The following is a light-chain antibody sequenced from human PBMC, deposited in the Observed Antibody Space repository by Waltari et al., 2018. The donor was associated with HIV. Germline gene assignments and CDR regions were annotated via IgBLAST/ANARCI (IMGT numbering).Light chain of an antibody. Sequence: SVLPHPPSVSRAQGQRVTCSCTGSTSTIGAVSYFQWYQQLPATPPKFLINGNNNRPSGVPDRFTAAKSGTPASLAITGLQAEDEADYYCQSYDRSLSGSVFGGGTKLTVL. V-gene: IGLV1-40*01. CDR3: QSYDRSLSGSV. J-gene: IGLJ2*01. CDR1: TSTIGAVSY. CDR2: GNN.